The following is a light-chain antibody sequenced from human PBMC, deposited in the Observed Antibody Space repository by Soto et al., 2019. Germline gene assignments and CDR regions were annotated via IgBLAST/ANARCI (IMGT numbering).Light chain of an antibody. V-gene: IGLV2-14*01. CDR1: STDVGGYNA. CDR2: EVT. Sequence: SVLSQPASVSGSPGQTITISCTGTSTDVGGYNAVSWYQHHPGKAPKLIIYEVTHRPSGVSDRFSASKSGNTASLTISGLQAEGEADYYCCLYIGATTYVFGTGTKVTVL. J-gene: IGLJ1*01. CDR3: CLYIGATTYV.